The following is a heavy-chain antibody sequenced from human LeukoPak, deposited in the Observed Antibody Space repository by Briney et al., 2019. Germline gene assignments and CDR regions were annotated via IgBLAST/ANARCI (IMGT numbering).Heavy chain of an antibody. CDR2: ISGSGGST. D-gene: IGHD4-17*01. CDR3: AKDHHDYGDYLYWYFDL. V-gene: IGHV3-23*01. CDR1: GFTFSSYA. J-gene: IGHJ2*01. Sequence: GGSLRLSCAASGFTFSSYAMSWVRQAPGKGLEWVSAISGSGGSTYYADSVKGRFTISRDNSKNTLYLQMNSLRAEDTAVYYCAKDHHDYGDYLYWYFDLWGRGTLVTVSS.